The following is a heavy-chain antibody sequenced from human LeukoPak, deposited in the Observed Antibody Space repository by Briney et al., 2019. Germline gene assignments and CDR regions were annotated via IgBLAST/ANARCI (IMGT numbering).Heavy chain of an antibody. CDR1: SGSISTYY. CDR2: ISYSGST. J-gene: IGHJ3*02. D-gene: IGHD5-18*01. V-gene: IGHV4-59*01. CDR3: ARVFRGYSYGYLGAFDI. Sequence: PSETLSLTCTVSSGSISTYYWSWIRQPPGKGLEWIGYISYSGSTNYNPPLKSRVTISVDMSKNQFSLKLSSVTAADTAVYYCARVFRGYSYGYLGAFDIWGPGTMVTVSS.